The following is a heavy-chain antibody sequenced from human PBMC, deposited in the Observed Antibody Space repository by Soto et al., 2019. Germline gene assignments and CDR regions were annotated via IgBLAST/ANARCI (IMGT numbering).Heavy chain of an antibody. CDR1: GCSISSSSYY. D-gene: IGHD6-6*01. Sequence: QLQLQESGPGLVKPSETLSLTCTVSGCSISSSSYYWGWIRQPPGKGLEWIGSIYYSGSTYYNPSLTSRVTLAVATTKTQFSLKLSSVTAADTAVYYCARREIAALDYWGQGTLVTVSS. CDR3: ARREIAALDY. J-gene: IGHJ4*02. CDR2: IYYSGST. V-gene: IGHV4-39*01.